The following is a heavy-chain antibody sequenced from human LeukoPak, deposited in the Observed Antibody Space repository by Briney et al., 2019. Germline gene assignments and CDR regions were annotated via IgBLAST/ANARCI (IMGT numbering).Heavy chain of an antibody. V-gene: IGHV5-51*01. CDR3: ARQVGYSSGWYYFDY. J-gene: IGHJ4*02. D-gene: IGHD6-19*01. Sequence: AGESLKISCKGSGYSFNSYWIGWVRQMPGKGLEWMGIIYPGDSDTRYSPSFQGQVTISADKSISTAYLQWSSLKASDTAMYYCARQVGYSSGWYYFDYWGQGTLVTVSS. CDR2: IYPGDSDT. CDR1: GYSFNSYW.